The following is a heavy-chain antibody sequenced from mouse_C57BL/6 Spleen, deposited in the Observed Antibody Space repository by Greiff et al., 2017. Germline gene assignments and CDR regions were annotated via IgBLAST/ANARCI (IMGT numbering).Heavy chain of an antibody. D-gene: IGHD1-1*01. CDR3: ARSGAYYYGSSYWYFDV. V-gene: IGHV1-76*01. CDR2: IYPGSGNT. Sequence: VKLMESGAELVRPGASVKLSCKASGYTFTDYYINWVKQRPGQGLEWIARIYPGSGNTYYNEKFKGKATLTAEKSSSTAYMQLSSLTSEDSAVYFCARSGAYYYGSSYWYFDVWGTGTTVTVSS. CDR1: GYTFTDYY. J-gene: IGHJ1*03.